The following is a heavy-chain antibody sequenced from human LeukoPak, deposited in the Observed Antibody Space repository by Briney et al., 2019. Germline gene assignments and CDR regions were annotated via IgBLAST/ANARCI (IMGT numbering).Heavy chain of an antibody. V-gene: IGHV1-46*01. Sequence: GSVKVSCKASGYTFTSYYMHWVRQAPGQGLEWMGIINPSGGSTSYAQKFQGRVTMTWDTSTSTVYMELSSLRSEDTAVYYCARVKGLRPDQTYYYDSSGYYYFDYWGQGTLVTVSS. CDR2: INPSGGST. D-gene: IGHD3-22*01. CDR1: GYTFTSYY. CDR3: ARVKGLRPDQTYYYDSSGYYYFDY. J-gene: IGHJ4*02.